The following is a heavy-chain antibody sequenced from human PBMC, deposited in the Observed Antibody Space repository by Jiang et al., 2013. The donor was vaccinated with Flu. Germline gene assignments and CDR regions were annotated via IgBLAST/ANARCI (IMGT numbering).Heavy chain of an antibody. CDR3: ARQPQQWRPQMGD. J-gene: IGHJ3*01. CDR1: GGSISSSSYY. V-gene: IGHV4-39*01. Sequence: PGLVKPSETLSLTCTVSGGSISSSSYYWGWIRQPPGKGLEWIGSIYYSGSTYYNPSLKSRVTISVDTSKNQFSLKLSSVTAADTAVYYCARQPQQWRPQMGDWGQGTMVTVSS. CDR2: IYYSGST. D-gene: IGHD6-19*01.